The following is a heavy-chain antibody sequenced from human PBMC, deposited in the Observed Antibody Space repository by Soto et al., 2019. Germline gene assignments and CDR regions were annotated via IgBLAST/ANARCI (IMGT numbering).Heavy chain of an antibody. D-gene: IGHD1-26*01. CDR1: GYTFTSYA. V-gene: IGHV1-3*01. Sequence: GASVKVSCKASGYTFTSYAMHWVRQAPGQRLEWMGWINAGNGNTKYSQKFQGRVTITRDTSASTAYMELSSLRSEDTAVYYCARERYQESYWTAYYYYGMDVWGQGTKVTVYS. CDR3: ARERYQESYWTAYYYYGMDV. CDR2: INAGNGNT. J-gene: IGHJ6*02.